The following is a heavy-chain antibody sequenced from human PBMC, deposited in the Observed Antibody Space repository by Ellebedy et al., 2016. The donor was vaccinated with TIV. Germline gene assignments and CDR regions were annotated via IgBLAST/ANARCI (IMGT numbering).Heavy chain of an antibody. Sequence: GESLKISCAASGFTARNNYVSWVRQAPGKGLEFVSIIYAVGSTSYADSVKGRFTISRDNSKNTLNLQMNSLRVEDTAVYYCASNVWGSGGYFDLWGRGTLVTVSP. CDR2: IYAVGST. D-gene: IGHD3-16*01. CDR3: ASNVWGSGGYFDL. V-gene: IGHV3-53*01. J-gene: IGHJ2*01. CDR1: GFTARNNY.